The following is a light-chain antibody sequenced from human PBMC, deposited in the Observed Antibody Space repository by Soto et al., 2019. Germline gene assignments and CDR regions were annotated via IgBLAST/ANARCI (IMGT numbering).Light chain of an antibody. Sequence: EIVMTQSPATLSVSPGERATLSCRASQSVSSNLAWYQQKPGQAPRLLIYGASTRATGIPARFSRSESGTDFILTISRLQTEDLGIYFCQEYSDWWTFGQGTKVEIK. CDR3: QEYSDWWT. V-gene: IGKV3-15*01. CDR2: GAS. CDR1: QSVSSN. J-gene: IGKJ1*01.